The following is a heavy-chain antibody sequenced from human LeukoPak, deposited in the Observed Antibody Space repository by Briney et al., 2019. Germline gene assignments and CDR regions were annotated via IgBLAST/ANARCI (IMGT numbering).Heavy chain of an antibody. CDR1: GFTFSTYG. Sequence: PGGSLRLSCATSGFTFSTYGMHWVRQAPGKGLEWVSIINYNGDNKYYADSVQGRFTISRDNSKNTVYLQMNSLRAEDTAIYYCAKDGHCPGALCPTQIAVAGYNDNWGQGTLVTVSS. J-gene: IGHJ4*02. CDR2: INYNGDNK. CDR3: AKDGHCPGALCPTQIAVAGYNDN. D-gene: IGHD6-19*01. V-gene: IGHV3-NL1*01.